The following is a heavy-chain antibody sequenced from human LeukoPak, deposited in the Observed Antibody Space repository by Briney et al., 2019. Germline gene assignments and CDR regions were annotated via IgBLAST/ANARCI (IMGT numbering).Heavy chain of an antibody. D-gene: IGHD3-10*01. CDR3: VRGTLWFGELLRGFDY. CDR2: ISGYNGNT. V-gene: IGHV1-18*04. Sequence: ASVKVSCKASGYTFTSNGISWVRQAPGQGLEWMGWISGYNGNTNYAQKLQGRVTMTTDTSTSTAYMELRSLRSDDTAVYYCVRGTLWFGELLRGFDYWGQGTLVTVSS. J-gene: IGHJ4*02. CDR1: GYTFTSNG.